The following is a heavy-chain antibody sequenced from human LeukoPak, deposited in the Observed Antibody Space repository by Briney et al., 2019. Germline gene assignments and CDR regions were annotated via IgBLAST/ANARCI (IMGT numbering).Heavy chain of an antibody. CDR1: GFTFSSYW. J-gene: IGHJ6*03. CDR2: IKQDGSEK. CDR3: AREIGFRGRPTIFGVVIPTDYYYYYMDV. V-gene: IGHV3-7*01. D-gene: IGHD3-3*01. Sequence: GGSLRLSCAASGFTFSSYWMSWVRQAPGKGLEWVANIKQDGSEKYYVDSVKGRFTISRDNAKNSLYLQMNSLRAEDTAVYYCAREIGFRGRPTIFGVVIPTDYYYYYMDVWGKGTTVTVSS.